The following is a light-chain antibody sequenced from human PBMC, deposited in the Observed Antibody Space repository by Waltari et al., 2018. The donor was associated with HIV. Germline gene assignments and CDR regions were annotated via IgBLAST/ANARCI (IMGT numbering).Light chain of an antibody. CDR3: QQYYSTPWT. CDR1: QSVLYSSINKNY. V-gene: IGKV4-1*01. Sequence: DIVMIQSPDSLAVSLGERATINCKSSQSVLYSSINKNYLAWYQQKPGQPPKLLIDWASTRESGVPDRFSGSGSGTDFTLTISSLQAEDVAVYYCQQYYSTPWTFGQGTKVEIK. CDR2: WAS. J-gene: IGKJ1*01.